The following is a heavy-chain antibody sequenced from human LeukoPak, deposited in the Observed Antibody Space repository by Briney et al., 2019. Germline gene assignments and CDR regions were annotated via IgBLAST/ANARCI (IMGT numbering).Heavy chain of an antibody. V-gene: IGHV4-31*01. CDR2: IYYSGST. D-gene: IGHD3-10*01. J-gene: IGHJ4*02. CDR1: GGSINSGGYY. CDR3: ARVGFGDYRFDY. Sequence: SETLSLTCTVSGGSINSGGYYWSWIRQHPGKGLEWIGYIYYSGSTYYNPSLKSQITISVDTSKNQFSLKLSSVTAADTAVYYCARVGFGDYRFDYWGQGTLVTVPS.